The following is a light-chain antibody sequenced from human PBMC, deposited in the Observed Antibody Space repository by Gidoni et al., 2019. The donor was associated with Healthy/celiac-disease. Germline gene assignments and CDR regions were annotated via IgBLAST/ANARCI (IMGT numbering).Light chain of an antibody. V-gene: IGLV2-8*01. CDR1: SSDVGGYNY. CDR3: SSYAGSNNWV. J-gene: IGLJ3*02. Sequence: QSALTQPPSASGSPGQSVTISCTRTSSDVGGYNYVSWYQQHPGKAPTLMIYEVSKRPSGVPDRFSGSKSGNTASLTVSGLQAEDEADYYCSSYAGSNNWVFGGGTKLTVL. CDR2: EVS.